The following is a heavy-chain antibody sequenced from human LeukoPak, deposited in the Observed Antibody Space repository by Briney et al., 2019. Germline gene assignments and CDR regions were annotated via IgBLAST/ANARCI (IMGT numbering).Heavy chain of an antibody. D-gene: IGHD2-2*01. CDR3: ARGLAVPARFDY. V-gene: IGHV3-53*01. CDR1: GFTFSSYG. CDR2: IYSGGST. Sequence: LSGGSLRLSCAASGFTFSSYGMSWVRQAPGKGLEWVSVIYSGGSTYYADSVKGRFTISRDNSKNTLYLQMNSLRAEDTAVYYCARGLAVPARFDYWGQGTLVTVSS. J-gene: IGHJ4*02.